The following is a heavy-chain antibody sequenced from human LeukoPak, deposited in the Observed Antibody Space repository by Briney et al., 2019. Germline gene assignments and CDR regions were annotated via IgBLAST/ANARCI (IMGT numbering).Heavy chain of an antibody. CDR3: ATDTYMDTFNY. CDR1: GGSISSYY. V-gene: IGHV4-4*07. J-gene: IGHJ4*02. D-gene: IGHD2/OR15-2a*01. Sequence: SETLSLTCTVSGGSISSYYWSWIRQPAGKGLEWIGRIYTSGSTNYNPSLKSRVSFSVDTSKNQFSLKLSSVTAADTAVYYCATDTYMDTFNYWGQGTLVTVSS. CDR2: IYTSGST.